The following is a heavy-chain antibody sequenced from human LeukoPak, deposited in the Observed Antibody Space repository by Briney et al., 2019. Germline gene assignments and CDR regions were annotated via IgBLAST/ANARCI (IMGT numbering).Heavy chain of an antibody. J-gene: IGHJ4*02. D-gene: IGHD5-24*01. V-gene: IGHV4-61*02. CDR3: ARSRPTTRDGYSLFDY. CDR1: GGSISSGSYY. CDR2: IYTSGST. Sequence: SQTLSLTCTVSGGSISSGSYYWSWIRQPAGKGLEWIGRIYTSGSTNYNPSLKSRVTISVDTSKNQFSLKLSSVTAADTAVYYCARSRPTTRDGYSLFDYWGQGTLVTVSS.